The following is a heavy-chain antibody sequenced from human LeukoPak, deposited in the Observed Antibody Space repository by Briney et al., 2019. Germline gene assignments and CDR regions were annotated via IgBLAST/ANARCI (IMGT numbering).Heavy chain of an antibody. CDR2: INPNSGGT. V-gene: IGHV1-2*02. CDR1: GYTFTGYY. Sequence: GASVKVSCKASGYTFTGYYMHWVRQAPGQGLEWMGWINPNSGGTNYAQKFQGRVTMTRDTSISTAYMELSRLRSDDTAVYYCARAYWNDGLADAFDIWGQGTMVTVSS. CDR3: ARAYWNDGLADAFDI. J-gene: IGHJ3*02. D-gene: IGHD1-1*01.